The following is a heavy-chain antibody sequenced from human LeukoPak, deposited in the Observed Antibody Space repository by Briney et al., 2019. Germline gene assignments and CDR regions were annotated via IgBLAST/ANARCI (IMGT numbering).Heavy chain of an antibody. D-gene: IGHD5-24*01. Sequence: RPGGSLRLSCAASGFTFDDYGMSWVRQAPGKGLEWVSGINWNGGSTGYADSVKGRFTISRDNAKNSLYLQMNSLKTEDTAVYYCAREGRDAYNYAFDTWGQGTMVTVSS. CDR1: GFTFDDYG. V-gene: IGHV3-20*04. J-gene: IGHJ3*02. CDR2: INWNGGST. CDR3: AREGRDAYNYAFDT.